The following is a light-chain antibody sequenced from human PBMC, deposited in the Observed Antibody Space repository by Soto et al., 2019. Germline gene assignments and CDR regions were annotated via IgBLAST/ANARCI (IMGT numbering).Light chain of an antibody. CDR3: QQYGSSPST. CDR1: QSVSSSY. J-gene: IGKJ5*01. CDR2: AAS. Sequence: EIVLTQSPVTLSLSPGERATLSCRASQSVSSSYLAWYQQKPGQAPRLLIYAASSRATGIPDRFSGSGSGTDFTLTIIRLEPEDFAVYYCQQYGSSPSTFGQGTRLEIK. V-gene: IGKV3-20*01.